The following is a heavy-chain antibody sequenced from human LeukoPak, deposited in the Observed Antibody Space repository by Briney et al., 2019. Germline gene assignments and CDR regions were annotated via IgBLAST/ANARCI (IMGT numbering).Heavy chain of an antibody. Sequence: AGGSLRLSCAASGFTFSSYSMNWVRQAPGKGLEWVSSISSSSNYIYYTDSLKGRFTISRDNTKNSLYLQMNSLRAEDTAVYYCARDSILHYGDYEDYFDYWGQGTLVTVSS. J-gene: IGHJ4*02. CDR3: ARDSILHYGDYEDYFDY. V-gene: IGHV3-21*01. D-gene: IGHD4-17*01. CDR2: ISSSSNYI. CDR1: GFTFSSYS.